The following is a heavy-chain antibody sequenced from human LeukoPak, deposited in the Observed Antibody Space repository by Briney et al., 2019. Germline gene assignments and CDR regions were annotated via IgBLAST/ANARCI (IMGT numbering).Heavy chain of an antibody. CDR3: ARRGSGSYRRTFDY. V-gene: IGHV4-34*01. J-gene: IGHJ4*02. Sequence: GSLRLSCAASGFTFRSSWMSWVRQAPGKGLEWIGEISHSGSTNYNPSLESRVTISVDTSKNRFSLRLNSLTAADTAVYYCARRGSGSYRRTFDYWGQGTLVTVSS. CDR2: ISHSGST. CDR1: GFTFRSSW. D-gene: IGHD1-26*01.